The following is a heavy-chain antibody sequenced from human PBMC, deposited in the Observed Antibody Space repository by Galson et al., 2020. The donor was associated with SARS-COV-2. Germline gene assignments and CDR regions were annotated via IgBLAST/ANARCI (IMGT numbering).Heavy chain of an antibody. D-gene: IGHD1-26*01. Sequence: ASVKVSCKASGYTFTGYYMHWVRQAPGQGLEWMGRINPNSGGTNYAQKFQGRVTMTRDTSISTAYMELSRLRSDDTAVYYCATHYENRVGATLLNWFDPWGQGTLVTVSS. CDR1: GYTFTGYY. CDR2: INPNSGGT. V-gene: IGHV1-2*06. J-gene: IGHJ5*02. CDR3: ATHYENRVGATLLNWFDP.